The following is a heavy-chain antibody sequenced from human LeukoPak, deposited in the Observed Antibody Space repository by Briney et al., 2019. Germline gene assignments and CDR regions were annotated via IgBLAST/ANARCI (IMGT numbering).Heavy chain of an antibody. J-gene: IGHJ3*02. Sequence: GGSLRLSCAASGFTFSGSAMHWVRQASGKGLEWVGRIRSKANSYATAYAASVKGRFTISRDDSKNTAYLQMNSLKTEDTAVYYCTRGVRADGAFDIWGQGTMVTVSS. V-gene: IGHV3-73*01. CDR3: TRGVRADGAFDI. CDR1: GFTFSGSA. D-gene: IGHD1-26*01. CDR2: IRSKANSYAT.